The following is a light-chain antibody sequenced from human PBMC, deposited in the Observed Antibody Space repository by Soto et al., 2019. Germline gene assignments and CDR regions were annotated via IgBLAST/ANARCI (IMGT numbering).Light chain of an antibody. J-gene: IGLJ1*01. CDR1: SSDVGLYNY. CDR2: DVN. CDR3: CSPAGSHYV. V-gene: IGLV2-11*01. Sequence: HSVLTQPRSVSGSPGQSVTISCTGTSSDVGLYNYVSWYQHHPGKAPKLIIYDVNKRPSGVPDRFSGSKSGNTASLTISGLQAEDEGDYYCCSPAGSHYVYGSGIKANV.